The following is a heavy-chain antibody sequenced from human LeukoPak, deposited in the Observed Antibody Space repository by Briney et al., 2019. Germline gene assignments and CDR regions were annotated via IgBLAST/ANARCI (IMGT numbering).Heavy chain of an antibody. CDR3: ARDLPRYCSSTSCPNWFDP. Sequence: ASVKVSCQASGYTFTGYYMHWVRQAPGQGLEWMGWINPNSGGTNYAQKFQGRVTMTRDTSISTAYMELSRLRSDDTAVYYCARDLPRYCSSTSCPNWFDPWGQGTLVTVSS. CDR1: GYTFTGYY. D-gene: IGHD2-2*01. V-gene: IGHV1-2*02. CDR2: INPNSGGT. J-gene: IGHJ5*02.